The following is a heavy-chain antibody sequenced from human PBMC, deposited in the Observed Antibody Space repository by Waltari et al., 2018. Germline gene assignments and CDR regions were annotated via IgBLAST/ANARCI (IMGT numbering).Heavy chain of an antibody. CDR1: GYTFSMYG. J-gene: IGHJ4*02. V-gene: IGHV1-18*01. Sequence: QVQLVQSGAEVKKPGASVTVSCKTSGYTFSMYGIAWVRQAPGQGLEWIGGVSDYNGETRYTQKIEGRATMSTDSSTNTAYMELRSLRSDDTAVYYCARGTSKPASGDYWGQGTLVTVSS. CDR2: VSDYNGET. D-gene: IGHD6-6*01. CDR3: ARGTSKPASGDY.